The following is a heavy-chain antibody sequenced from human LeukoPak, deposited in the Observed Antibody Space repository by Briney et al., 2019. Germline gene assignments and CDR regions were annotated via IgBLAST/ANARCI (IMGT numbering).Heavy chain of an antibody. Sequence: SETLSLTCNVSGASMSSNYWSWIRQPPGKGLEWIGYIYHSGNTNYSPSLESRVTMSVDESKNQFSLRVHFVSAADTAVYYCASTRRAAVAGRFDSWGQGTLVTVPS. CDR2: IYHSGNT. CDR3: ASTRRAAVAGRFDS. V-gene: IGHV4-4*09. CDR1: GASMSSNY. J-gene: IGHJ4*02. D-gene: IGHD6-19*01.